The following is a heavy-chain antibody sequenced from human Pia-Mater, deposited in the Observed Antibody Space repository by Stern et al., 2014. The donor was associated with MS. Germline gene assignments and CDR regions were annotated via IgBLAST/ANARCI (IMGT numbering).Heavy chain of an antibody. J-gene: IGHJ6*02. CDR1: GGTFRRYA. D-gene: IGHD6-19*01. V-gene: IGHV1-69*01. CDR3: ASTDSGWDNPSHFSXXDX. Sequence: VQLVESGAEVKKPGSSGKVSCKASGGTFRRYAFTWVRPAPGQGLQWMGGIIRLSGQTAHAQQIQARLTLTADDSTGTSHQEQRSLRSEDTAVFYCASTDSGWDNPSHFSXXDXWGQGTTVTVSS. CDR2: IIRLSGQT.